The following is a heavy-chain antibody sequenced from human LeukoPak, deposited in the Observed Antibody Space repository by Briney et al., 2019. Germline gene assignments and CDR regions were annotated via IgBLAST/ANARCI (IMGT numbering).Heavy chain of an antibody. V-gene: IGHV4-39*07. Sequence: SETLSLTCAVSGGSISSSGYYWGWIRQSPGKGLEWIGTIYYSGSTNYNPSLKSRVSISVDTSKNQFSLKLSSVTAADTAVYYCARTGSTVTMLYPFDHWGQGTLVTVSS. CDR1: GGSISSSGYY. D-gene: IGHD4-17*01. CDR3: ARTGSTVTMLYPFDH. CDR2: IYYSGST. J-gene: IGHJ4*02.